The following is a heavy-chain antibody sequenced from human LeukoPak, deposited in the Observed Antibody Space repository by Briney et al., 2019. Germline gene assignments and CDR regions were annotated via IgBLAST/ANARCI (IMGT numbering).Heavy chain of an antibody. J-gene: IGHJ5*02. Sequence: GGSLRLSCTASGFTFSRYWMHWVRQAPGKGRVWVSRINSGGSSTTYADSVKGRFTISRDNAKSTLYLQMNSLRAEDTAVYFCATPFRDSSGSYYNDWFDPWGQGTLVTVSS. CDR3: ATPFRDSSGSYYNDWFDP. CDR1: GFTFSRYW. D-gene: IGHD3-22*01. V-gene: IGHV3-74*01. CDR2: INSGGSST.